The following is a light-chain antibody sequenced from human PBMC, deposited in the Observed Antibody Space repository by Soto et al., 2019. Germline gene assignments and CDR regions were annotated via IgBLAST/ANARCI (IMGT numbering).Light chain of an antibody. V-gene: IGLV1-44*01. CDR2: ANN. CDR3: SSYTSSSTR. CDR1: SSNIGSNT. Sequence: QSVLTQPPSASGTPGQRVTISCSGSSSNIGSNTVNWYQQLPGTAPKLLIYANNQRPSGVPDRFSGSKSGTSASLAISGLQSEDEADYYCSSYTSSSTRFGGGTKLTVL. J-gene: IGLJ3*02.